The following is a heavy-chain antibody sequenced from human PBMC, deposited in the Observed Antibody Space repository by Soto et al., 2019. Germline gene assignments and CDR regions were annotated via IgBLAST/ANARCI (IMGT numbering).Heavy chain of an antibody. V-gene: IGHV3-30-3*02. D-gene: IGHD2-8*01. Sequence: GGSLRLSCSASGFTFTSFAIHWVRQAQGEGLEWVAVISENGDNKYSAESVRGRFVISRDNSKNTVEREIDSLRPEYTAIYFCAGRLTKTVSALEHWGQGTLVTVSS. J-gene: IGHJ1*01. CDR3: AGRLTKTVSALEH. CDR1: GFTFTSFA. CDR2: ISENGDNK.